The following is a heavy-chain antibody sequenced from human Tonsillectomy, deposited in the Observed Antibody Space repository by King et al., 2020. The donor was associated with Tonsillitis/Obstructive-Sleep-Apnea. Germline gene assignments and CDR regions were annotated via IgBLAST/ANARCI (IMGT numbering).Heavy chain of an antibody. V-gene: IGHV2-5*02. CDR3: AHWGPGPPYPYPYYYYLDV. D-gene: IGHD2-2*01. CDR2: IYWGDDD. CDR1: GFSLNTSAVG. J-gene: IGHJ6*03. Sequence: TLKESGPTLVKPTQTLTLTCTFSGFSLNTSAVGVGWIRQPPGKALEWLALIYWGDDDRYSPSLKSRLTVTKDTSKNQVVLTLTNMDPVDTATYYCAHWGPGPPYPYPYYYYLDVWGKGTTVTVSS.